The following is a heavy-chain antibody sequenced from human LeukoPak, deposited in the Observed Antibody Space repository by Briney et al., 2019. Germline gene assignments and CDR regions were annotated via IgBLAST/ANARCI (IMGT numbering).Heavy chain of an antibody. CDR1: GGSISSYY. J-gene: IGHJ4*02. V-gene: IGHV4-59*01. CDR2: IYYSGST. Sequence: SETLSLTCTVSGGSISSYYWSWIRQPPGKGLEWIGYIYYSGSTNYNPSLKSRVTISVDTSKNQFSLKLSSVTAADTAVYYCARLRGFGELLYGDYWGQGTLVTVSS. D-gene: IGHD3-10*01. CDR3: ARLRGFGELLYGDY.